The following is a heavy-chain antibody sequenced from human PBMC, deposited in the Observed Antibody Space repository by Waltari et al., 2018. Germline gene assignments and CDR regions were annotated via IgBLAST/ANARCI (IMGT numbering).Heavy chain of an antibody. J-gene: IGHJ5*02. CDR1: GYTFTSYC. D-gene: IGHD3-10*01. CDR3: ARDGSGSYSFPSWFDP. CDR2: ISAYNGNT. Sequence: QVQLLHSGAEVKKPGASVTVSCKASGYTFTSYCISLVRQAPGQGLEWMGWISAYNGNTNYAQKLQGRVTMTTDTSTSTAYMELRSLRSDDTAVYYCARDGSGSYSFPSWFDPWGQGTLVTVSS. V-gene: IGHV1-18*01.